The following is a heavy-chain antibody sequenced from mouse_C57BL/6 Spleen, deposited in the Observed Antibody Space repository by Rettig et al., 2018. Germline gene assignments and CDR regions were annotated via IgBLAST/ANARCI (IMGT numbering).Heavy chain of an antibody. D-gene: IGHD1-1*01. V-gene: IGHV5-6*01. CDR3: ARHKKGYYYGSSYDYAVDY. CDR2: ISSGGSYT. Sequence: SWVRQTPDKRLEWVATISSGGSYTYYPDSVKGRFTISRDNAKNTLYLQMSSLKSEDTAMYYCARHKKGYYYGSSYDYAVDYWGQGTSVTVSS. J-gene: IGHJ4*01.